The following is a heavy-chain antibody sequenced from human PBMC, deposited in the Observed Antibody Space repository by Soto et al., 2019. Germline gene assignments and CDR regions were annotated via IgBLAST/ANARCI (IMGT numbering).Heavy chain of an antibody. V-gene: IGHV2-5*02. J-gene: IGHJ4*02. CDR3: AHRRGGHNWYDGDFDY. CDR2: IYWDDDK. Sequence: QITLKESGPALVNPTQTLTLTCTFSGFSLATTGVGVGWIRQPPGKALECLALIYWDDDKRYNPSLRSRLTITEDISKNQVVLSMTNMDPVDTATYYCAHRRGGHNWYDGDFDYWGQGTLITVSS. CDR1: GFSLATTGVG. D-gene: IGHD1-1*01.